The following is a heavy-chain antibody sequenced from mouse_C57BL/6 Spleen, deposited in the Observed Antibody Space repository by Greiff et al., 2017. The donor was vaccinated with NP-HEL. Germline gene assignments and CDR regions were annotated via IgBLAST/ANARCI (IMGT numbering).Heavy chain of an antibody. J-gene: IGHJ2*01. V-gene: IGHV1-54*01. D-gene: IGHD1-1*01. CDR1: GYAFTNYL. CDR2: INPGSGGT. CDR3: ARGRRYYYFGD. Sequence: QVQLQQPGAELVRPGTSVKVSCKASGYAFTNYLIEWVKQRPGQGLEWIGVINPGSGGTNYNEKFKGKATLTADKSSSTAYMQLSSLTSEDSAVYFCARGRRYYYFGDWGQGTTLTVSS.